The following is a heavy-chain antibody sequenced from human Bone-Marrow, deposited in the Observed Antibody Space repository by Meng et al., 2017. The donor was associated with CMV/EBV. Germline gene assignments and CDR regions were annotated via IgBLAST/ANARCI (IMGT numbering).Heavy chain of an antibody. Sequence: SVKVSCKASGGTFSSYAISWVRQAPGQGLEWMGGIIPILGIANYAQKFQGRVTITADKSTSTAYMELSSLRSEDTAVYYCARGYGSGSYLHFDYWGQGTLVTVSS. D-gene: IGHD3-10*01. J-gene: IGHJ4*02. CDR1: GGTFSSYA. CDR3: ARGYGSGSYLHFDY. CDR2: IIPILGIA. V-gene: IGHV1-69*10.